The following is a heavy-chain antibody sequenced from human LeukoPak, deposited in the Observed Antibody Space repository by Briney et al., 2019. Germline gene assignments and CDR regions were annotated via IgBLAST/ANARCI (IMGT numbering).Heavy chain of an antibody. V-gene: IGHV4-34*01. CDR3: ARGGSAAVAIIKYKMDV. CDR2: INHSGST. Sequence: SETLSLTCAVYGGSFSGYYWSWIRQPPGKGLEWIGEINHSGSTNYNPSLKSRATISVDTSKNQFSLRVNFVTAADTAVYYCARGGSAAVAIIKYKMDVWGKGTTVTVS. CDR1: GGSFSGYY. D-gene: IGHD3-3*01. J-gene: IGHJ6*03.